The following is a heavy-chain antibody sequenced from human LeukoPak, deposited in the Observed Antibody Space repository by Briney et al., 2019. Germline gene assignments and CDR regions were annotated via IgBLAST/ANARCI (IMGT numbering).Heavy chain of an antibody. CDR1: GFTVSSNY. D-gene: IGHD6-13*01. Sequence: GGSLRPSCAASGFTVSSNYMSWVRQAPGKGLEWVSVIYSGGSTYYADSVKGRFTISRDNSKNTLYLQMNSLRAEDTAVYYCARVPVDSSSWAFDYWGQGTLVTVSS. CDR3: ARVPVDSSSWAFDY. V-gene: IGHV3-66*02. CDR2: IYSGGST. J-gene: IGHJ4*02.